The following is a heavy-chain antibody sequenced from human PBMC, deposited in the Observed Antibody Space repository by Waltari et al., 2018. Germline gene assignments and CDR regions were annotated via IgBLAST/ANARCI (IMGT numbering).Heavy chain of an antibody. V-gene: IGHV4-39*07. CDR3: ARHGVLGDFKLYYFVDA. D-gene: IGHD2-21*01. CDR2: VARSGTT. J-gene: IGHJ6*03. CDR1: GVTIGINDYY. Sequence: QLQLRESGPGLVKPSETLSLTCTVSGVTIGINDYYWAWIRQTPGKGLEWIGNVARSGTTKYHSSLSSRLNISVDTSKNQFSLILTSVTAADTAVYYCARHGVLGDFKLYYFVDAWGKGTTVTVSS.